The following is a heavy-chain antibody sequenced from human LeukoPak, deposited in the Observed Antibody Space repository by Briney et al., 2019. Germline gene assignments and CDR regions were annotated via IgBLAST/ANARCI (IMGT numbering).Heavy chain of an antibody. J-gene: IGHJ4*02. Sequence: GGSLRLSCAASGFIFSSHWMSWVRQAPGEGLEWVANINLDGNDKNYVDSVKGRFTISRDNAKNSLYLQMNSLRAEDTAMYYCVRSGSYFSKWGQGTLVTVSS. CDR3: VRSGSYFSK. D-gene: IGHD1-26*01. V-gene: IGHV3-7*01. CDR2: INLDGNDK. CDR1: GFIFSSHW.